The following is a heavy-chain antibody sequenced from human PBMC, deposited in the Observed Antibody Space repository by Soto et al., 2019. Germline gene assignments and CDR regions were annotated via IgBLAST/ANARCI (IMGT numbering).Heavy chain of an antibody. Sequence: GASVKVSCKASGFTFTSSAMQWVRQARGQRLEWIGWIVVGSGNTNYAQKFQERVTITRDMSTSTAYMELSSLRSEDTAVYYCAALGYSSSWPMVDYWGQGTLVTVSS. CDR3: AALGYSSSWPMVDY. CDR1: GFTFTSSA. CDR2: IVVGSGNT. V-gene: IGHV1-58*02. J-gene: IGHJ4*02. D-gene: IGHD6-13*01.